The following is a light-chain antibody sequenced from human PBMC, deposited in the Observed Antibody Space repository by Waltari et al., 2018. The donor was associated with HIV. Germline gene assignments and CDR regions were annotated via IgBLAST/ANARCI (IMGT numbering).Light chain of an antibody. CDR1: SSNTGAGHD. CDR3: QSYDRSLSVWV. CDR2: DNT. V-gene: IGLV1-40*01. Sequence: QSVLTQPPSVSGAPGQRVTISCPGSSSNTGAGHDVHWYQQLPGTAPRLLIYDNTIRPSGVPDRFSGSKSGTSASLAIAGLQDEDEAVYYCQSYDRSLSVWVFGGGTKVTVL. J-gene: IGLJ3*02.